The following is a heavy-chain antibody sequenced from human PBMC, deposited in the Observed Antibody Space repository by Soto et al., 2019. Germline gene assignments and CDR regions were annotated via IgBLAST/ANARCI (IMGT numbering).Heavy chain of an antibody. CDR2: ISGSGGST. J-gene: IGHJ4*02. CDR3: ANAFRDLTGPFDY. CDR1: GFTFSSYA. V-gene: IGHV3-23*01. Sequence: PGGSLRLSCAASGFTFSSYAMSWVRQAPGKGLEWVSAISGSGGSTYYADSVKGRFTISRDNSKNTLYLQMNSLRAEDTAVYYCANAFRDLTGPFDYWGQGTLVTVSS. D-gene: IGHD3-9*01.